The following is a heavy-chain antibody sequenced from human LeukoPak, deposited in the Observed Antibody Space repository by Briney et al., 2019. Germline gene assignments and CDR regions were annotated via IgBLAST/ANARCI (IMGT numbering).Heavy chain of an antibody. CDR2: IYTSGST. V-gene: IGHV4-61*02. CDR1: GGSISSGSYY. D-gene: IGHD3-10*01. J-gene: IGHJ5*02. CDR3: ARGGFMYYYGSGSYNWFDP. Sequence: PSETLSLTCTVSGGSISSGSYYWSWIRQPAGKGLEWIGRIYTSGSTNYNPSLKSRVTISVDTSKNQFSLKLSSVTAADTAVYYCARGGFMYYYGSGSYNWFDPWGQGTLVTVSS.